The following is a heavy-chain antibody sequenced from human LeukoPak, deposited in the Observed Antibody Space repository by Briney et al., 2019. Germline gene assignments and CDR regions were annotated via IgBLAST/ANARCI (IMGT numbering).Heavy chain of an antibody. CDR2: IYTSGST. V-gene: IGHV4-4*07. CDR1: SGSISTFY. D-gene: IGHD6-13*01. CDR3: ARVRAAAEDAFDI. J-gene: IGHJ3*02. Sequence: SETLSLICTVSSGSISTFYWSWIRQPAGKGLEWIGRIYTSGSTNYNPSLKSRVTMSVDTSKNQFSLKLTSVTAADTAVYYCARVRAAAEDAFDIWGQGTMVTVSS.